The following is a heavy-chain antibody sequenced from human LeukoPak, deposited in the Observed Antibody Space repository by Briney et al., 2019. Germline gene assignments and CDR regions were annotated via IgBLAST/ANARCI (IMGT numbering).Heavy chain of an antibody. J-gene: IGHJ5*02. Sequence: ASVKVSCKASVYTFTSYDINWVRQATGQGLEWMGWMNPNSGNTGYAQKFQGRVTITRNTSISTAYMELSSLRSEDTGVYYCARTRRGSYHDWFDPWGQGTLVTVSS. CDR2: MNPNSGNT. CDR3: ARTRRGSYHDWFDP. V-gene: IGHV1-8*03. D-gene: IGHD1-26*01. CDR1: VYTFTSYD.